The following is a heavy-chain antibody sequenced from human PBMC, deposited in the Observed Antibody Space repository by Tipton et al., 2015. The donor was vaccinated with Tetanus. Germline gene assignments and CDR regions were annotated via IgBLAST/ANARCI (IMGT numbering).Heavy chain of an antibody. CDR1: GSTFSNVW. Sequence: AVSGSTFSNVWMSWVRQAPGKGLEWVGQIKSKRDGETTDFAAPGKGRFTISRDDSKKMVYLQMDSLKIDDTAIYYCTTGAPSGVYFDHWGQGTLVTVSS. D-gene: IGHD2-15*01. CDR2: IKSKRDGETT. V-gene: IGHV3-15*01. J-gene: IGHJ4*02. CDR3: TTGAPSGVYFDH.